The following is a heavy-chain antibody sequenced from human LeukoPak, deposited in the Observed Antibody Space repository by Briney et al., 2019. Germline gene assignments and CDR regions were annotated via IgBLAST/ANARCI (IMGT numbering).Heavy chain of an antibody. J-gene: IGHJ4*02. CDR1: GFSFNTYA. CDR3: ARDFYETSGYYY. V-gene: IGHV3-30-3*01. Sequence: PGRSLRLSCAASGFSFNTYAVHWVHQAPGKGLEWVALISYDGSNKYYADSVKGRFTISRDNSRNTLYLQMNSLRTEDTAVYYCARDFYETSGYYYWGQGTLVTVSS. D-gene: IGHD3-22*01. CDR2: ISYDGSNK.